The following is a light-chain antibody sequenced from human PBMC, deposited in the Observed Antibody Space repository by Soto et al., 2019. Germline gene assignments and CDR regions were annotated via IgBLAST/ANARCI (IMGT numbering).Light chain of an antibody. J-gene: IGKJ5*01. Sequence: DIQMTQSPSSVSASVGDRVTITCRASQGFSSWLAWYQQKPGKAPKLLIYAASSLQSGVPSRFTGSGSGTEFTLTISSLQPEDSATYYCQQANSFSITFGQGTRLEIK. CDR1: QGFSSW. CDR3: QQANSFSIT. CDR2: AAS. V-gene: IGKV1-12*01.